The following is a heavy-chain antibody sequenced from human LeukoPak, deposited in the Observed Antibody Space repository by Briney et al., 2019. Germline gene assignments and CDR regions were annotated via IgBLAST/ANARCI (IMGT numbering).Heavy chain of an antibody. D-gene: IGHD4-17*01. CDR1: GFTFDDYA. CDR2: ISDDASIT. Sequence: AAGSLRLSCAASGFTFDDYAREWVRQGPGKGLVWVVLISDDASITYYAYSVKGRFTINRDKSKNSMQLQMNSLRSEDIDLYSCAKDGDGYGDYGGYYYYMDGWGKGTTLTVSS. CDR3: AKDGDGYGDYGGYYYYMDG. V-gene: IGHV3-43*02. J-gene: IGHJ6*03.